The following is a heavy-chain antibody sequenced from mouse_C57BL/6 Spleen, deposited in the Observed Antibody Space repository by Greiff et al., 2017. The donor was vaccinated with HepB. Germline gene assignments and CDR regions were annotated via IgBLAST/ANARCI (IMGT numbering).Heavy chain of an antibody. CDR2: IRNKANGYTT. CDR3: VKAVSSGSSYTWFAY. Sequence: DVMLVESGGGLVQPGASLRLSCEASGFTFNDYQMSWVRQAPGKAPEWLALIRNKANGYTTEYTASVKGRFTISRDNSQNILYLQINTLRAADSATYYCVKAVSSGSSYTWFAYWGQGTLVTVSA. D-gene: IGHD1-1*01. J-gene: IGHJ3*01. CDR1: GFTFNDYQ. V-gene: IGHV7-4*01.